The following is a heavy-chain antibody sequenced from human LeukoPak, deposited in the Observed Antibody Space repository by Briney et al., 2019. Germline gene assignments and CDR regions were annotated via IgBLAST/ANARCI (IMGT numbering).Heavy chain of an antibody. J-gene: IGHJ6*04. D-gene: IGHD3-10*02. CDR3: AELGITMIGGV. V-gene: IGHV3-7*01. CDR1: GFIFSNYL. Sequence: GGSLRLSCAASGFIFSNYLMSWVRQAPGKGLEWVANIEENGRGKYYVDSVKGRFTMSRDNAKNALYLEMNSLRVEDTAVYYCAELGITMIGGVWGKGTTVTISS. CDR2: IEENGRGK.